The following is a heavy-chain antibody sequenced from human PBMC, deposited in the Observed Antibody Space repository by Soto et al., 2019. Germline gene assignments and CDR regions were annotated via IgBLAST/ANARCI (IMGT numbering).Heavy chain of an antibody. V-gene: IGHV3-30*18. Sequence: QVQLVESGGGVVQPGRSLRLSCAASGFTFSTYGMHWVRQAPGKGLEWVAVISYDGSSKYYGDSVKGRFTISRDNPRNTLYLQMNSLRPEDTAVYYWAKDTAMVTRYFDYWGQGTLVTVSS. CDR2: ISYDGSSK. CDR1: GFTFSTYG. J-gene: IGHJ4*02. D-gene: IGHD5-18*01. CDR3: AKDTAMVTRYFDY.